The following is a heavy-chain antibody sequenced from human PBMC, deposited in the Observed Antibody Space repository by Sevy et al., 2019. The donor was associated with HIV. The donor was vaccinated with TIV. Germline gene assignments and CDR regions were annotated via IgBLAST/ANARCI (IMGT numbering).Heavy chain of an antibody. CDR3: ARRVDYYDSGGYY. CDR1: GYSISSGYY. J-gene: IGHJ4*02. V-gene: IGHV4-38-2*02. CDR2: IYHSGST. Sequence: SETLSLTCTVSGYSISSGYYWGWIRQPPGKGLEWLGSIYHSGSTYFNPSLKSRVTISVDTSKNQFSLMLSSVTAADTAVYYCARRVDYYDSGGYYWGQGTLVTVSS. D-gene: IGHD3-22*01.